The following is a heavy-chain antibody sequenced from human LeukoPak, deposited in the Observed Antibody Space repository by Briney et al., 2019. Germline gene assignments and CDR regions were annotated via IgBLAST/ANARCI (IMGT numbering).Heavy chain of an antibody. CDR1: GLSFHNTW. D-gene: IGHD2/OR15-2a*01. J-gene: IGHJ3*01. Sequence: GGSLRLSCAASGLSFHNTWMHWIRQAPGKGLVWVSRIISDGLTTTYADSVKGRFTISRDNAKNTMYLQMNSLRAEDTAVYYCAADGEYAFQVWGQGTMVTVSS. CDR2: IISDGLTT. V-gene: IGHV3-74*01. CDR3: AADGEYAFQV.